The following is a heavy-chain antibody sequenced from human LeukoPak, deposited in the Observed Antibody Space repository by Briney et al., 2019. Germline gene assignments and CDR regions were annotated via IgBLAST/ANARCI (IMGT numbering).Heavy chain of an antibody. CDR1: GFTFSSYW. Sequence: GGSLRLSCAASGFTFSSYWMHWVRQAPGKGLVWVSRINSDGSSTSYADSVEGRFTISRDNAKNTLYLQMNSLRAEDTAVYYCARAFRGYSYGYLGYWGQGTLVTVSS. V-gene: IGHV3-74*01. CDR2: INSDGSST. J-gene: IGHJ4*02. CDR3: ARAFRGYSYGYLGY. D-gene: IGHD5-18*01.